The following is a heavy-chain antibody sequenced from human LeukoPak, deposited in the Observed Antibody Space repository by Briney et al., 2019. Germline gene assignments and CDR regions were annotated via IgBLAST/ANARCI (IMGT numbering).Heavy chain of an antibody. CDR1: GYTFTSYG. CDR3: ARIRNEMTQGEERDDAFDI. Sequence: GASVKVSCKASGYTFTSYGISWVRQAPRQGLEWMGWISAYNGNTNYAQKLQGRVTMTTDTSTSTAYMELRSLRSDDTAVYYCARIRNEMTQGEERDDAFDIWGQGTMVTVSS. J-gene: IGHJ3*02. D-gene: IGHD3-16*01. V-gene: IGHV1-18*01. CDR2: ISAYNGNT.